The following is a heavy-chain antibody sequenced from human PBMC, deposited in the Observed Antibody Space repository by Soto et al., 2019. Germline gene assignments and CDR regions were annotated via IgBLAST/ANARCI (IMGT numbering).Heavy chain of an antibody. CDR2: TYYRSKWYN. Sequence: SQTLSLTCAISGDSVSSNSAAWNWIRQSPSRGLEWLGRTYYRSKWYNDYAVSVKSRITINPDTSKNQFSLQLNSVTPEDTAVYYCARWGHSSGSDEGYYYYYGMDAWGQGTTVTVSS. CDR3: ARWGHSSGSDEGYYYYYGMDA. CDR1: GDSVSSNSAA. J-gene: IGHJ6*02. V-gene: IGHV6-1*01. D-gene: IGHD6-19*01.